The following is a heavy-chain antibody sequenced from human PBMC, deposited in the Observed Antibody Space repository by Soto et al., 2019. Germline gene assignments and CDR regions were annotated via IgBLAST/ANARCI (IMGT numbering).Heavy chain of an antibody. CDR1: GGTFSSYA. D-gene: IGHD2-15*01. Sequence: SVKVSCKASGGTFSSYAISWVRQAPGQGLEWMGGIIPIFGTANYAQKFQGRVTITADESTSTAYMELSSLRSEDTAVYYCARVGGGPFPTNWFDPWGQGTLVTVSS. J-gene: IGHJ5*02. V-gene: IGHV1-69*13. CDR3: ARVGGGPFPTNWFDP. CDR2: IIPIFGTA.